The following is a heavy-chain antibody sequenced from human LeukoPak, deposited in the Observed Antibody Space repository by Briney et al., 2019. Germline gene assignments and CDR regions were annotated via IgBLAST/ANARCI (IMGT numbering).Heavy chain of an antibody. CDR3: AKLSRPYCSSTSCYFDY. D-gene: IGHD2-2*01. V-gene: IGHV3-53*01. J-gene: IGHJ4*02. CDR2: IYSGGST. Sequence: PGGSLRLSCAASGFTVSSNYMSWVRQAPGKGLEWVSVIYSGGSTYYADSVKGRFTISRDNSKNTLYLQMNSLRAEDTAVYYCAKLSRPYCSSTSCYFDYWGQGTLVTVSS. CDR1: GFTVSSNY.